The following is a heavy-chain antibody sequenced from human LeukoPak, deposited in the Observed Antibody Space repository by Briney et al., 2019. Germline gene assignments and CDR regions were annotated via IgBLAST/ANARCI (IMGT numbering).Heavy chain of an antibody. CDR3: AGVDFRTRRYFDL. D-gene: IGHD2/OR15-2a*01. CDR2: IYYSGST. V-gene: IGHV4-39*01. Sequence: PSETLSLTCTVSGGSISSSSYYWGWIRQPPGKGLEWIGSIYYSGSTYYNPSLKSRVTISVDTSKNQFSLKLSSVTAADTAVYYCAGVDFRTRRYFDLWGRGTMVTVSS. J-gene: IGHJ2*01. CDR1: GGSISSSSYY.